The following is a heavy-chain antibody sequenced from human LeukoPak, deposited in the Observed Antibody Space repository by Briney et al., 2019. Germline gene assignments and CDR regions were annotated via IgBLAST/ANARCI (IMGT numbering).Heavy chain of an antibody. CDR1: GGSFSGCY. CDR2: INHSGST. Sequence: PSETLSLTCAVYGGSFSGCYWSWIRQPPGKGLEWIGEINHSGSTNYNPSLKSRVTISVDTSKNQFSLKLSSVTAADTAVYYCARGVAGTTFLSDYWDQGTLVTVSS. J-gene: IGHJ4*02. CDR3: ARGVAGTTFLSDY. V-gene: IGHV4-34*01. D-gene: IGHD1-7*01.